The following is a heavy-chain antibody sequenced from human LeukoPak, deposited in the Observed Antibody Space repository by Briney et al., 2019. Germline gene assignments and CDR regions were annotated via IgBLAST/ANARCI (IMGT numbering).Heavy chain of an antibody. Sequence: PSETLSLTCTVSGGSISSGGYYWTWIRQHPGKGLEWIGYIYYSGSTYYNPSLKSRVTISVDTCKNQFSLRLSSVTAADTAVYYCALGYCGSGSCYAREYFQHWGQGTLVTVSS. CDR1: GGSISSGGYY. J-gene: IGHJ1*01. CDR3: ALGYCGSGSCYAREYFQH. V-gene: IGHV4-31*03. CDR2: IYYSGST. D-gene: IGHD2-15*01.